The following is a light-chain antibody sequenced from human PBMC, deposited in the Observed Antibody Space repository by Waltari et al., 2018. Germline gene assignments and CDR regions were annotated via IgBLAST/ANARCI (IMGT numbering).Light chain of an antibody. CDR2: WAS. CDR1: QSVLYSSNNNNY. Sequence: DIVMTQSPDSLAVSLGERATINCKSSQSVLYSSNNNNYLAWYQQKPGQPPKLLIYWASTRESGVPDRFSGSGSGTDFTLTISSLQAEDVAVYCCQQYYSSPWTFGQGTKVEIK. CDR3: QQYYSSPWT. J-gene: IGKJ1*01. V-gene: IGKV4-1*01.